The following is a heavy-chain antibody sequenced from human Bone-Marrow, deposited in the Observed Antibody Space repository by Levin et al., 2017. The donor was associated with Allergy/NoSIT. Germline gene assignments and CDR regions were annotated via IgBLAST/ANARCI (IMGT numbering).Heavy chain of an antibody. J-gene: IGHJ4*02. D-gene: IGHD5-18*01. CDR1: GGSMRSGNHY. Sequence: SETLSLTCTVSGGSMRSGNHYWSWIRQPAGTGLEWIGRIFASGGTNSNPSLKSRLTMSVDTSKNQFSLKLTSVTAADTAVYFCARDRLSYGYDYWGQGTLVTVSS. CDR3: ARDRLSYGYDY. CDR2: IFASGGT. V-gene: IGHV4-61*02.